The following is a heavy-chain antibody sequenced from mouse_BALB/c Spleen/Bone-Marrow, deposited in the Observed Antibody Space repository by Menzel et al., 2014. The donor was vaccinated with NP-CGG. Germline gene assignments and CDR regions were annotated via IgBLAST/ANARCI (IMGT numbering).Heavy chain of an antibody. J-gene: IGHJ3*01. CDR1: GYTFTSYT. Sequence: QVHVKQSGAELARPGDSMKMSCKASGYTFTSYTMHWVKQRPGQGLEWIGYINPSSGYANYNQKFKDKATLTADKSSSTAYMQLSSLTSEDSAVYYCARSAYYRSLFASWGQGTLVTVS. CDR3: ARSAYYRSLFAS. CDR2: INPSSGYA. V-gene: IGHV1-4*01. D-gene: IGHD2-14*01.